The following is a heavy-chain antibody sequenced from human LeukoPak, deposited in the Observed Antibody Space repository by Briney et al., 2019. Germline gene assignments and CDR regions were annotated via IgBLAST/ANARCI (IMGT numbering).Heavy chain of an antibody. D-gene: IGHD2-21*01. Sequence: PGGSLRLSCAASGFTFSSYTMNWVRQAPGKGLEWVSLISDSSSDIYYADSVKGRFTISRDNAKNSLYLQMNSLRAEDTAVYYCARGIRYFDYWGQGTLVTVSS. CDR3: ARGIRYFDY. V-gene: IGHV3-21*01. CDR1: GFTFSSYT. CDR2: ISDSSSDI. J-gene: IGHJ4*02.